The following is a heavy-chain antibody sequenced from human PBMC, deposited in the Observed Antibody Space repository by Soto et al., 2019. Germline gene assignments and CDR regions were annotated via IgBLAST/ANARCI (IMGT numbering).Heavy chain of an antibody. CDR1: GYTFTGYY. CDR2: INPNSGGT. Sequence: VASVKVSCKASGYTFTGYYMHWVRQAPGQGLEWMGWINPNSGGTNYAQKFQGRVTMTRDTSISTAYMELSRLRSDDTAVYYCARPLFPSRYYYYGMDVWGQGATVTVSS. J-gene: IGHJ6*02. CDR3: ARPLFPSRYYYYGMDV. V-gene: IGHV1-2*02.